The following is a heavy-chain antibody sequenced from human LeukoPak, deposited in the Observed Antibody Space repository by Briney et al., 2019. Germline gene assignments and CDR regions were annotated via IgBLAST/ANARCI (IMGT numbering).Heavy chain of an antibody. CDR2: IKKDGSQT. D-gene: IGHD1-1*01. V-gene: IGHV3-7*02. J-gene: IGHJ4*02. Sequence: VGSLRLSCAASGFTFSNYWMIWVRHAPRKGLEWVCNIKKDGSQTYYEASVKGRFTISKDNAKNLLYLQMNGLRAEDTAVYDCACGTRWICDHWGQGTLVTVPS. CDR3: ACGTRWICDH. CDR1: GFTFSNYW.